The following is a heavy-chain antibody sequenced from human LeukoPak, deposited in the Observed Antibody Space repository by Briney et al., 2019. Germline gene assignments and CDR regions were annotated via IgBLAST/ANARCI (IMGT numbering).Heavy chain of an antibody. V-gene: IGHV1-69*06. D-gene: IGHD2-15*01. CDR1: GGTFSSYA. Sequence: ASVKVSCKASGGTFSSYAISWVRPAPGQGLEWMGGIIPIFGTANYAQKFQGRVTITADKSTSTAYMELSSLRSEDTAVYYCATGIGYCSGGSCYQKYYFDYWGQGTLVTVSS. CDR3: ATGIGYCSGGSCYQKYYFDY. J-gene: IGHJ4*02. CDR2: IIPIFGTA.